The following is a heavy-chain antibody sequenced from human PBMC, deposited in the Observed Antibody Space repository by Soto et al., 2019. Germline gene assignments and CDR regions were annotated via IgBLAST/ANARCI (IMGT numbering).Heavy chain of an antibody. CDR1: GFTVSSNY. V-gene: IGHV3-53*01. J-gene: IGHJ4*02. CDR2: IYSGGST. D-gene: IGHD3-10*01. Sequence: PVGSLRLSCAASGFTVSSNYMSWVRQAPGKGLEWVSVIYSGGSTYYADSVKGRFTISRDNSKNTLYLQMNSLRAEDTAVYYCARVHYDYLDYWGQGTLVTVSS. CDR3: ARVHYDYLDY.